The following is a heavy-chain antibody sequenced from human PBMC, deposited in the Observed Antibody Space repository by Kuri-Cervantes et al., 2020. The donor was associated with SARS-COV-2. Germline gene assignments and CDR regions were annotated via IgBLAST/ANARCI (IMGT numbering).Heavy chain of an antibody. CDR2: ISSSSSTI. D-gene: IGHD3-22*01. V-gene: IGHV3-48*02. Sequence: GESLKISCAASGFTFSSYSMNWVRQAPGKGLEWVSYISSSSSTIYYEDSVKGRFTISRDNAKNSLYLQMNRLSDEATALYYCASDSLDSSCYYNYYFDYWGQGTLVTVSS. CDR1: GFTFSSYS. J-gene: IGHJ4*02. CDR3: ASDSLDSSCYYNYYFDY.